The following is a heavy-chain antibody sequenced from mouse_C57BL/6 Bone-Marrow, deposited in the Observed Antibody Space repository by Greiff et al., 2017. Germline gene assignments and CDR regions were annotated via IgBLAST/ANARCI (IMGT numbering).Heavy chain of an antibody. CDR1: GFSLTSYG. Sequence: VKLMESGPGLVQPSQSLSITCTVSGFSLTSYGVHWVRQSPGKGLEWLGVIWSGGSTDYNAAFISRLSISKDNSKSQVFFKMNSLQADDTAIYYCASPLTGFAYWGQGTLVTVSA. CDR2: IWSGGST. V-gene: IGHV2-2*01. CDR3: ASPLTGFAY. D-gene: IGHD4-1*01. J-gene: IGHJ3*01.